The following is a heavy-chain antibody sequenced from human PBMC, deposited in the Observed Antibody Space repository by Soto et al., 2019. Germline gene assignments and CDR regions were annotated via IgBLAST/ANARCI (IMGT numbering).Heavy chain of an antibody. CDR2: IYWDDDE. V-gene: IGHV2-5*02. J-gene: IGHJ4*02. CDR1: GFSLTTAGVG. D-gene: IGHD3-10*01. CDR3: AHSRNLITEDAQVGDFDY. Sequence: QINLKESGPTLVKPTQTLTLTCSFSGFSLTTAGVGVGWVRQSPGEALEWLALIYWDDDERYSRSLKTRLTITKDPSKNQVVLIMTNMAPEDTATYYCAHSRNLITEDAQVGDFDYWGQGTLVTVSS.